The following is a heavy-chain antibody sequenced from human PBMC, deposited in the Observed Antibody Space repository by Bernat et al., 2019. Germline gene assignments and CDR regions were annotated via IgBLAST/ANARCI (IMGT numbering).Heavy chain of an antibody. CDR3: AKDHGGGSYCLGSGMDV. CDR1: GFTFSSYA. J-gene: IGHJ6*02. D-gene: IGHD1-26*01. Sequence: EVQLLESGGGLVQPGGSLRLSCAASGFTFSSYAMSWVRQAPGKGLEWVSAISGSGGSTYYADSVKGRFTISRDNSKNTLYLQMNSLRAEDTAVYYCAKDHGGGSYCLGSGMDVWGQGTTVTVSS. V-gene: IGHV3-23*01. CDR2: ISGSGGST.